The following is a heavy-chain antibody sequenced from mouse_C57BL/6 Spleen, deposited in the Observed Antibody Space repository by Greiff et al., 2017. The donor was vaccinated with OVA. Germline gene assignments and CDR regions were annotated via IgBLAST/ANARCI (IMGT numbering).Heavy chain of an antibody. CDR3: ASSLRTDFDY. CDR1: GYSITSGYY. Sequence: DVLLVESGPGLVKPSQSLSLSCSVSGYSITSGYYWNWNRQFPGNQLEWMGYISYDGSNNYNPAIKNRISITRDTSMNQFFLKLNSVTTEDTATYYCASSLRTDFDYWGQGTTLTVSS. J-gene: IGHJ2*01. CDR2: ISYDGSN. V-gene: IGHV3-6*01.